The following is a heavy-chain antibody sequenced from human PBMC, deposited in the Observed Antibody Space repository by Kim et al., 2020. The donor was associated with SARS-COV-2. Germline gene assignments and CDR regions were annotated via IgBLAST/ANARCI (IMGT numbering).Heavy chain of an antibody. J-gene: IGHJ6*02. CDR1: GGTFSSYA. CDR3: AGVRVMVRGVIAYYYGMDV. V-gene: IGHV1-69*04. CDR2: IIPILGIA. Sequence: SVKVSCKASGGTFSSYAISWVRQAPGQGLEWMGRIIPILGIANYAQKFQGRVTITADKSTSTAYMELSSLRSEDTAVYYCAGVRVMVRGVIAYYYGMDVWGQGTTVTVSS. D-gene: IGHD3-10*01.